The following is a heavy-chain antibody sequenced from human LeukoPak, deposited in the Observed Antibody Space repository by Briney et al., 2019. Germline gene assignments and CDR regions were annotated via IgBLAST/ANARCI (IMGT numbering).Heavy chain of an antibody. J-gene: IGHJ5*02. Sequence: ASVKVSCKASGYTFTGYYMHWVRQAPGQGLEWMGWINPNSGGTNYARKFQGRVTMTRDTSISTAYMELSRLRSDDTAVYYCARYYGFLEWIHEGWFDPWGQGTLVAVSS. CDR3: ARYYGFLEWIHEGWFDP. V-gene: IGHV1-2*02. CDR2: INPNSGGT. CDR1: GYTFTGYY. D-gene: IGHD3-3*01.